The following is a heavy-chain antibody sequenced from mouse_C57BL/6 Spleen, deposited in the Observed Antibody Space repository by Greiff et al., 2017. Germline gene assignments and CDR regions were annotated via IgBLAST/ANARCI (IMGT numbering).Heavy chain of an antibody. CDR1: GYAFSSSW. D-gene: IGHD1-1*01. J-gene: IGHJ4*01. CDR3: ARSAFTTVVDFYAMDY. Sequence: QVQLQQSGPELVKPGASVKISCKASGYAFSSSWMNWVKQRPGKGLEWIGRIYPGDGDTNYNGKFKGKATLTADKSSSTAYMQLSSLTSEDSAVYFCARSAFTTVVDFYAMDYGGQGTSVTVSS. CDR2: IYPGDGDT. V-gene: IGHV1-82*01.